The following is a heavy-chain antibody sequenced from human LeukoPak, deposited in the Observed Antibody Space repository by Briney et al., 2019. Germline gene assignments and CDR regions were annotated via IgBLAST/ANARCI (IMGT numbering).Heavy chain of an antibody. CDR3: ARGDSSGDAFDI. D-gene: IGHD3-22*01. Sequence: GGSLRLSCAAAGFTFSSYDTHWVRQATGKRLEWVSAIGTAGDTYYPGSVKGRFTISRENAKNSLYLQMNSLRAGDTAVYYCARGDSSGDAFDIWGQGTMVTVSS. J-gene: IGHJ3*02. CDR1: GFTFSSYD. CDR2: IGTAGDT. V-gene: IGHV3-13*04.